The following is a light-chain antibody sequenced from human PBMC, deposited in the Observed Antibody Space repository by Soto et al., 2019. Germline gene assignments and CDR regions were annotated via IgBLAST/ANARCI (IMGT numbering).Light chain of an antibody. Sequence: QAVVTQPPSASGTPGQRVTISCSGSSSNIESNTVNWYQQLPGMAPKLLIFSNKQRPSGVSDRISGSKSGASASLAISGLQFEDEADYYCATWDDSLSGWVFGGGTKLTVL. J-gene: IGLJ3*02. CDR1: SSNIESNT. CDR3: ATWDDSLSGWV. V-gene: IGLV1-44*01. CDR2: SNK.